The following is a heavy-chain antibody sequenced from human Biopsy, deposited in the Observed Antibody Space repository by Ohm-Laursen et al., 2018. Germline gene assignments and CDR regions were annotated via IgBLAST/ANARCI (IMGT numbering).Heavy chain of an antibody. CDR1: GYTFTDYG. CDR3: ARDRGYYYYYGMDV. V-gene: IGHV1-18*01. Sequence: SVKVSCKASGYTFTDYGVSWVQQAPGQGLEWMGWITTYNGNTNYAQKVQGRVTMTTDTSTSTAYMELRSLRSDDTAVYYCARDRGYYYYYGMDVWGQGTTVTVSS. D-gene: IGHD3-10*01. CDR2: ITTYNGNT. J-gene: IGHJ6*02.